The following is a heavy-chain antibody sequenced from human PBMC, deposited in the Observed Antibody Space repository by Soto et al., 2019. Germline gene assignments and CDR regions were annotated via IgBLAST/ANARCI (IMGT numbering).Heavy chain of an antibody. J-gene: IGHJ4*02. CDR2: INGGDDSK. D-gene: IGHD3-3*01. CDR1: GFTFRSSP. V-gene: IGHV3-23*01. CDR3: AKGTRTIFGVVIKDAFDY. Sequence: PGGSLRLSCAVSGFTFRSSPMSWVRRAPGKGLEWVSGINGGDDSKHYADSVKGRFTISRDNSKNTLYLQMNSLRAEDTAVYYCAKGTRTIFGVVIKDAFDYWGQGTRVTVAS.